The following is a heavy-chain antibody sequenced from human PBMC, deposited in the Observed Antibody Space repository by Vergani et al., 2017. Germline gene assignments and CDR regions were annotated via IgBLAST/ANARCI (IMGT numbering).Heavy chain of an antibody. Sequence: QLQLPESGPGLVKPSETLSLTCTVSGGSLSSSSYYWGWIRQPPGKGLEWIGSIYYSGSTYYNPSLKSRVTISVDTSKNQFSLKLSSVTAADTAVYYCASSNSGYSSSWYSYGAFDIWGQGTMVTVSS. CDR1: GGSLSSSSYY. J-gene: IGHJ3*02. CDR2: IYYSGST. CDR3: ASSNSGYSSSWYSYGAFDI. V-gene: IGHV4-39*01. D-gene: IGHD6-13*01.